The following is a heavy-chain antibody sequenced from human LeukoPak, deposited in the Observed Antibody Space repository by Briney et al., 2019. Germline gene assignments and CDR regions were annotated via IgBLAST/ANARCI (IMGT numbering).Heavy chain of an antibody. D-gene: IGHD3-9*01. Sequence: SETLSLTCTVSGGYISSGGYYWSWIRQHPGKGLEWIGYIYYSGSTYYNPSLKSRVTISVDTSKNQFSLKLSSVTAADTAVYYCARSTVPDTYYYGMDVWGQGTTVTVSS. CDR1: GGYISSGGYY. J-gene: IGHJ6*02. V-gene: IGHV4-31*03. CDR3: ARSTVPDTYYYGMDV. CDR2: IYYSGST.